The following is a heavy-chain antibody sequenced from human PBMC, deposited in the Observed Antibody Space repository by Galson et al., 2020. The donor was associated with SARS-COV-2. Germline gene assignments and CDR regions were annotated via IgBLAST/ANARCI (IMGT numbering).Heavy chain of an antibody. CDR2: ISYDGSNK. V-gene: IGHV3-30*04. CDR3: ARDWNDVLFLEDYYGVDV. Sequence: GGSLRLSCAASGFTFSSYAMHWVRHAPGKGLEWVAVISYDGSNKYYADSVKGRFTSSRDNSKNTLYLQMNSLRAEDTAVYYCARDWNDVLFLEDYYGVDVWGQGTTVTVSS. J-gene: IGHJ6*02. CDR1: GFTFSSYA. D-gene: IGHD1-1*01.